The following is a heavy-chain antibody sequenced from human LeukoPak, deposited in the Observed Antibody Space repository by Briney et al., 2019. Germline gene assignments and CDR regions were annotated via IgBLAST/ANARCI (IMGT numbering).Heavy chain of an antibody. Sequence: GGSLRLSCAASGFSFSNYVMHWVRQAPGKGLEYVSAIMPNGETRGYANSMKGRFTISRDNSKNTLYLQMGSLRAEDMAIYYCASGRAAAGNPFDPWGQGTLVTVSS. J-gene: IGHJ5*02. CDR3: ASGRAAAGNPFDP. CDR2: IMPNGETR. V-gene: IGHV3-64*01. CDR1: GFSFSNYV. D-gene: IGHD6-13*01.